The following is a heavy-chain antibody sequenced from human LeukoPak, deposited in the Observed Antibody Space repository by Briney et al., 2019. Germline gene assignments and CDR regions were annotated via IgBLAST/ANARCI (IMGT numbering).Heavy chain of an antibody. D-gene: IGHD6-19*01. V-gene: IGHV1-46*01. CDR3: ARDLRHHSGIAVSPFDY. J-gene: IGHJ4*02. CDR1: VYSFTRCY. Sequence: ASVTVSFKASVYSFTRCYLHWVRQAPGQGLEWMGIINPSDDTTTHAQKFQGRVTMTSDTSTSTVYMELSSLRSEDTAVYYCARDLRHHSGIAVSPFDYWGQGTLVTVSS. CDR2: INPSDDTT.